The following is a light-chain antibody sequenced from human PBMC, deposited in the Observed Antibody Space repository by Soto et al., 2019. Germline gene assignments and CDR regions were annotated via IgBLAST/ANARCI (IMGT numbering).Light chain of an antibody. J-gene: IGKJ2*01. Sequence: DIQMTQSPSSLSASVGDRVTITCRASQSVRSYLNWYQQKPGKAPKVLMYGASTLQSGVPSRFSGSGSGTDFTLTISSLQPEDFATYYCQQSLNTPYTFGQGTKLEIK. CDR1: QSVRSY. CDR2: GAS. CDR3: QQSLNTPYT. V-gene: IGKV1-39*01.